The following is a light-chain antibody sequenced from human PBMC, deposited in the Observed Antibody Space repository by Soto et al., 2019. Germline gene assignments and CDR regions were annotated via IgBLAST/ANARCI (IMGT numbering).Light chain of an antibody. CDR3: QQRSNWPPT. J-gene: IGKJ4*01. CDR1: LSVSSY. CDR2: DAS. Sequence: EIVLTQAPATLSLSPGERAVLACRASLSVSSYLAWYQQKPGQAPMLLIYDASKRAPGIPARFTGSGSGTDFTLTISSLETEEFAGYFCQQRSNWPPTFGGGTKVDI. V-gene: IGKV3-11*01.